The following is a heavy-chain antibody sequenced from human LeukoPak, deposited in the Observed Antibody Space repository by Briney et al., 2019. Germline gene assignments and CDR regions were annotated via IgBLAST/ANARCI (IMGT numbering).Heavy chain of an antibody. CDR3: ARANPTIPIFYFDF. J-gene: IGHJ4*02. D-gene: IGHD2-2*02. V-gene: IGHV3-48*01. CDR1: GFIFRSHG. Sequence: GGSLRLSCVGFGFIFRSHGMNWVRQAPGKGPEWISYISSSADRIYYADSVRGRLATSRDNDRNSLFLDMNTLRAEDTAVYYCARANPTIPIFYFDFWGRGTLVTVSS. CDR2: ISSSADRI.